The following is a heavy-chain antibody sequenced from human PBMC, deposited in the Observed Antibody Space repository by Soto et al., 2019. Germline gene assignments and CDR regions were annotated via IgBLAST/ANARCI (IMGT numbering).Heavy chain of an antibody. CDR3: AGLWFGELLAPLAY. V-gene: IGHV3-21*01. Sequence: GGSLRLSCAASGFTFSSYSMNWVRQAPGKGLEWVSYISSGSNYIYYADSVKGRFTISRDNAKNSLYLQMNSLRAEDTAVYYCAGLWFGELLAPLAYWGQGTLVTVSS. D-gene: IGHD3-10*01. CDR1: GFTFSSYS. J-gene: IGHJ4*02. CDR2: ISSGSNYI.